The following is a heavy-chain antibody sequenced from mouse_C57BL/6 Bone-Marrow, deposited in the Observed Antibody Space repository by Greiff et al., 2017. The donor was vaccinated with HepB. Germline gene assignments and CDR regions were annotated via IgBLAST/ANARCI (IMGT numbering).Heavy chain of an antibody. D-gene: IGHD1-1*01. CDR2: INSDGGST. CDR1: EYEFPSHD. V-gene: IGHV5-2*01. CDR3: ARLPYYYGSSYWYFDV. J-gene: IGHJ1*03. Sequence: EVKVVESGGGLVQPGESLKLSCESNEYEFPSHDMSWVRKTPEKRLELVAAINSDGGSTYYPDTMERRFIISRDNTKKTLYLQMSSLRSEDTALYYCARLPYYYGSSYWYFDVWGTGTTVTVSS.